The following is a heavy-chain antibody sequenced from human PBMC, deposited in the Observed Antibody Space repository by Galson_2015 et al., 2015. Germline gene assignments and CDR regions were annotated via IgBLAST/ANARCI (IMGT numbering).Heavy chain of an antibody. Sequence: SLRLSCAASGFTFSSYAMHWVRQAPGKGLEWVAVISYDGSNKFYTDSVKGRFTISRDNSKNTLYLQMNSLSPDDTAVYYCARVGGYIAARTWGYFDYWGQGTLVTVSS. CDR3: ARVGGYIAARTWGYFDY. J-gene: IGHJ4*02. CDR1: GFTFSSYA. CDR2: ISYDGSNK. V-gene: IGHV3-30-3*01. D-gene: IGHD6-6*01.